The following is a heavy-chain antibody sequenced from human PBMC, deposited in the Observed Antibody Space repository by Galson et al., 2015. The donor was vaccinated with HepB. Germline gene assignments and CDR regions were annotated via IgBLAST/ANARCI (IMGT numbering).Heavy chain of an antibody. CDR1: GFTFSSYS. Sequence: SLRLSCAASGFTFSSYSMNWVRQAPGKGLEWVSSISSSSSYIYYADSVKGRFTISRDNAKNSLYLQMNSLRAEDTAVYYCARAGGVYGDYVWYDYWGQGTLVTVSS. J-gene: IGHJ4*02. CDR2: ISSSSSYI. CDR3: ARAGGVYGDYVWYDY. D-gene: IGHD4-17*01. V-gene: IGHV3-21*01.